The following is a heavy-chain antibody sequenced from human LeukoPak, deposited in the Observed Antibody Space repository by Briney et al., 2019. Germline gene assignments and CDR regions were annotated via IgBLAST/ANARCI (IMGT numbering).Heavy chain of an antibody. Sequence: GGSLRLSCAASGFIFGDYWMTWVRQAPGKGLEWVANIKQDGSEEHYVDSVKCRFTISRDNARNSLFVQMNSLRVEDTALYYCARGARGSSSGYSWFDYWGQGTLVTVSS. J-gene: IGHJ4*02. CDR1: GFIFGDYW. V-gene: IGHV3-7*01. CDR3: ARGARGSSSGYSWFDY. D-gene: IGHD3-22*01. CDR2: IKQDGSEE.